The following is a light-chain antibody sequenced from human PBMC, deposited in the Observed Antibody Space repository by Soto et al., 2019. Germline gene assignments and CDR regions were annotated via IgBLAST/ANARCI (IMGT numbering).Light chain of an antibody. V-gene: IGKV1-39*01. CDR2: AAS. CDR3: QQTHTTFT. CDR1: QYIGNY. J-gene: IGKJ4*01. Sequence: DIQVTQSPPSLSASVGDRVTITCRASQYIGNYLNWYQQKPGKVPKLLIYAASSLQSGVPSRFSGSGSGTDFTLTISSLQPEDFATYYCQQTHTTFTFGGGTTVEIK.